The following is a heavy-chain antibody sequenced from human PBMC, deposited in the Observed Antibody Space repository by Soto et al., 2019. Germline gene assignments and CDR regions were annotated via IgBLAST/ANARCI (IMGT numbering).Heavy chain of an antibody. Sequence: GGSLRLSCAASGFTFSSYAMSWVRQAPGKGLEWVSAISGSGGSTYYADSVKGRFTISRDNSKNTLYLQMNSLRAEDTAVYYCAKGYCSGGSCYIDAFDIWGQGTMVTVSS. V-gene: IGHV3-23*01. CDR3: AKGYCSGGSCYIDAFDI. D-gene: IGHD2-15*01. J-gene: IGHJ3*02. CDR2: ISGSGGST. CDR1: GFTFSSYA.